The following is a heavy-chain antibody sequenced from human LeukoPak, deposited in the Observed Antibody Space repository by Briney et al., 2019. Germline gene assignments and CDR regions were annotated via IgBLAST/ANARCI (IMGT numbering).Heavy chain of an antibody. Sequence: ASVKVSCTASGYTFTGYYMHWVRPAPGQGLEWMGRINPNSGGTNYAQKFQGRVTMTRDTSISTAYMELSRLRSDDTAVYYCARGLAAAEIDYWGQGTLVTVSS. J-gene: IGHJ4*02. CDR2: INPNSGGT. V-gene: IGHV1-2*06. D-gene: IGHD6-13*01. CDR1: GYTFTGYY. CDR3: ARGLAAAEIDY.